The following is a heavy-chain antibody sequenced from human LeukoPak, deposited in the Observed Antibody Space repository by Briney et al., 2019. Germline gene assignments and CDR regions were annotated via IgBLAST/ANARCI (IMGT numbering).Heavy chain of an antibody. CDR3: ARRVEVTVTPHLYYYYMDV. V-gene: IGHV4-4*09. J-gene: IGHJ6*03. D-gene: IGHD4-11*01. Sequence: SETLSLTCTVSGGSISSYYWSWIRQPPGKGLEWIGYIYTSGSTNYNPSLKSRVTISVDTSKNQFSLKLSSVTAADTAVYYCARRVEVTVTPHLYYYYMDVWGKGTTVTVSS. CDR1: GGSISSYY. CDR2: IYTSGST.